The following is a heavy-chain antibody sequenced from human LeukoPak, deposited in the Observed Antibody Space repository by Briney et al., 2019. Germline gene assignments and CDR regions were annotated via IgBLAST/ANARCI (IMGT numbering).Heavy chain of an antibody. CDR3: ARDWDGHSGSYYDFDY. D-gene: IGHD1-26*01. Sequence: PGGSLRLSCEASGFTFSSYEMNWVRQAPGKGLEWVSYISSSGSTIYYADSVKGRFTISRDNAKNSLYLQMNSLRAEDTAVYYCARDWDGHSGSYYDFDYWGQGTLVTVSS. V-gene: IGHV3-48*03. J-gene: IGHJ4*02. CDR2: ISSSGSTI. CDR1: GFTFSSYE.